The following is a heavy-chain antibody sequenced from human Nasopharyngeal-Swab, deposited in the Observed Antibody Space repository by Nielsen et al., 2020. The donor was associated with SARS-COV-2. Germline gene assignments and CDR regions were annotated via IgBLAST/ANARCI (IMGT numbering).Heavy chain of an antibody. V-gene: IGHV4-39*01. J-gene: IGHJ4*02. CDR2: IYYSGST. CDR3: ARLKITSATYYYDSSGAAPDY. Sequence: WIRQPPGKGLEWIGSIYYSGSTYYNPSLKSRVTISVDTSKNQFSLELSSVTAADTAVYYCARLKITSATYYYDSSGAAPDYWGQGTLVTVSS. D-gene: IGHD3-22*01.